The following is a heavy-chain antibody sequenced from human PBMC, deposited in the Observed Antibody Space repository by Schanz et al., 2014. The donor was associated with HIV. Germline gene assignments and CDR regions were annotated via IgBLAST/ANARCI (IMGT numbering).Heavy chain of an antibody. CDR3: ALSRPSGYGGSWYFDL. CDR1: GFTFSSYG. Sequence: QVQLVESGGGVVQPGRSLRLSCAASGFTFSSYGMHWVRQAPGKGLEWVSDIRAAGDTYYGDSVKGRFTVSKDISQNTVYLQMNSLRAEDTAVYYCALSRPSGYGGSWYFDLWGRGTLVAVSS. D-gene: IGHD2-15*01. V-gene: IGHV3-NL1*01. J-gene: IGHJ2*01. CDR2: IRAAGDT.